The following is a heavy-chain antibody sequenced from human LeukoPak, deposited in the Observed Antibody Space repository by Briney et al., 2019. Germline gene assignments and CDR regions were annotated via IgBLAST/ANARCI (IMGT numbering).Heavy chain of an antibody. Sequence: GGSLRLSCAASGFTFSSYWMSWVRQAPGKGLEWVSCISSSSRYINYTDSVKGRFTISRDNAKNSLFLQMNSLRAEDTAVYYCATLGPTGGDFTYNWFDSWGQGTLVTVSS. J-gene: IGHJ5*01. D-gene: IGHD2-21*02. CDR3: ATLGPTGGDFTYNWFDS. V-gene: IGHV3-21*01. CDR1: GFTFSSYW. CDR2: ISSSSRYI.